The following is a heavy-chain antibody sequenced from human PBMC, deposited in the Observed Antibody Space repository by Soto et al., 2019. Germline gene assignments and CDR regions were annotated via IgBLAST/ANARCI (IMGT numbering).Heavy chain of an antibody. D-gene: IGHD4-17*01. CDR1: GFTFSSYS. V-gene: IGHV3-21*01. CDR2: ISSSSSYI. Sequence: LRLSCAASGFTFSSYSMNWVRQAPGKGLEWVSSISSSSSYIYYADSVKGRFTISRDNAKNSLYLQMNSLRAEDTAVYYCARDTDYGDYVGYYYGMDVWGQGTTVTVSS. CDR3: ARDTDYGDYVGYYYGMDV. J-gene: IGHJ6*02.